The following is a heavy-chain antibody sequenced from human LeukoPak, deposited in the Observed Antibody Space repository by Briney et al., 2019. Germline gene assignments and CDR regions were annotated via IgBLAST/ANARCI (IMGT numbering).Heavy chain of an antibody. D-gene: IGHD1-26*01. CDR1: GYTFTSYD. V-gene: IGHV1-8*03. Sequence: HWASVKVSCTASGYTFTSYDINWVRQATGQGLEWMGWMNPNSGNTGYAQKFQGRVTITADESTSTAYMELSSLRSEDTAVYYCARVTQLVGAPWYWGQGTLVTVSS. CDR3: ARVTQLVGAPWY. CDR2: MNPNSGNT. J-gene: IGHJ4*02.